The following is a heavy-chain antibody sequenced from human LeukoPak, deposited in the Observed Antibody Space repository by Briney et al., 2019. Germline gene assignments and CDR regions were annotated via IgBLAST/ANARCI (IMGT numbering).Heavy chain of an antibody. CDR1: GFTISSSY. CDR2: IYSGGNT. V-gene: IGHV3-53*01. CDR3: ARDWDY. J-gene: IGHJ4*02. Sequence: GGSLRLSCAASGFTISSSYMSWVRQALGKGLEWVSLIYSGGNTYYAGSVKGRFTISRDDSKNTLYLQMNSLRAGDTAVYYCARDWDYWGQGTLVTVSS.